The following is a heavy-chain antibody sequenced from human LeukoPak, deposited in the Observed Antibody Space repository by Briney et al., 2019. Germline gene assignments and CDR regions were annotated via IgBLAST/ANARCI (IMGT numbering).Heavy chain of an antibody. CDR2: INPSGGST. CDR1: GYTFTSYY. V-gene: IGHV1-46*01. D-gene: IGHD3-9*01. J-gene: IGHJ4*02. CDR3: ARFSGTYYDILTGHWHQYYFDY. Sequence: ASVKVSCKASGYTFTSYYMHWVRQAPGQGLEWMGIINPSGGSTSYAQKFQGRVTMTRDTSTSTVYMELSSLRSEDTAVYYCARFSGTYYDILTGHWHQYYFDYWGQGTLVTVSS.